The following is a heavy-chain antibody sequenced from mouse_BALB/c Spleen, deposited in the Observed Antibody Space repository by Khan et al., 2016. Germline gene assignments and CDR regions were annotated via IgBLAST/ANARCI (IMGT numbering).Heavy chain of an antibody. D-gene: IGHD2-3*01. V-gene: IGHV2-6-4*01. J-gene: IGHJ4*01. Sequence: QVQLKQSGPGLVAPSQSLSITCTVSGFSLSRYSVHWVRQPPGKGLEWLGMIWGGGSTDYNSALKSRLSISKDNSKSQAFLKVNSLQTDDTALNYCTRNDGYYGAMDYWGQRASVTVSS. CDR2: IWGGGST. CDR3: TRNDGYYGAMDY. CDR1: GFSLSRYS.